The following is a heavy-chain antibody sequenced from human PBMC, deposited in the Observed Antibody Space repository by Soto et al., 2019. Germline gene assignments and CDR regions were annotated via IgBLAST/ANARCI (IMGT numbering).Heavy chain of an antibody. CDR1: GIPFSASG. V-gene: IGHV3-33*01. Sequence: QVQLVESGGGVVQPGRSLRLSCAASGIPFSASGMHWVRQAPGKGLEWVAMIWSDGNSQYYADSVKGRFTISRDNSRNTVYLKMDSLGVEDTAVSFCARDKGVTCIDQWGQGTLVGVSS. CDR2: IWSDGNSQ. CDR3: ARDKGVTCIDQ. J-gene: IGHJ4*02. D-gene: IGHD5-18*01.